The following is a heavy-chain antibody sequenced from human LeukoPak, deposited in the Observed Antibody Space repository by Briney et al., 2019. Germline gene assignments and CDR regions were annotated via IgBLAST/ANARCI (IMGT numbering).Heavy chain of an antibody. D-gene: IGHD2-15*01. CDR2: TYYRSKWYN. J-gene: IGHJ4*02. V-gene: IGHV6-1*01. CDR1: VDSVSSNSAA. CDR3: ARDRYCSGGSCWYYFDY. Sequence: SQTLSLTCAISVDSVSSNSAAWNWIRQSPSRGLEWLGRTYYRSKWYNDYAVSVKSRITINPDTSKNQFSLQLNSVTPEDTAVYYCARDRYCSGGSCWYYFDYWGQGTLVTVSS.